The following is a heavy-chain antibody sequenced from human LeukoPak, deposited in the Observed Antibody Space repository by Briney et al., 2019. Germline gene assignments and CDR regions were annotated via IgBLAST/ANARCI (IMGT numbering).Heavy chain of an antibody. J-gene: IGHJ3*02. Sequence: PGRSLRLSCAASGFTFSSYGMHWVRQAPGKGLEWVAVISYDGSNKYYADSVKGRFTISRDNSKNTLHLQMNSLRAEDTAVYYCAKEFLAYGDYSRHNDAFDIWGQGTMVTVSS. D-gene: IGHD4-17*01. V-gene: IGHV3-30*18. CDR3: AKEFLAYGDYSRHNDAFDI. CDR2: ISYDGSNK. CDR1: GFTFSSYG.